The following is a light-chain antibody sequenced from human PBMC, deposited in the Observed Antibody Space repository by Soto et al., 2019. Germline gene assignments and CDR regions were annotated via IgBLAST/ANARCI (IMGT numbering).Light chain of an antibody. CDR1: QSISVY. CDR3: LQNYNIPCT. Sequence: IQMTQSPPSLSASVGDRVTITCRASQSISVYVAWYQQRPGHAPNLLIYAASTLQTGVPSRFTGSESGTDFTLTISDLQPEDVATYYCLQNYNIPCTFGQGTKLEIK. CDR2: AAS. V-gene: IGKV1-39*01. J-gene: IGKJ1*01.